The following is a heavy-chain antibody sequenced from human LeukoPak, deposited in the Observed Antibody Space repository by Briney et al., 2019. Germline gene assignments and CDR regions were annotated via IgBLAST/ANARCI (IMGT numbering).Heavy chain of an antibody. CDR1: GFTFSSYA. V-gene: IGHV3-23*01. J-gene: IGHJ4*02. CDR2: ISSSGGST. CDR3: AKDKGITQPRDWGY. D-gene: IGHD3-10*01. Sequence: PGGSLRLSCAASGFTFSSYAMSWVRQAPGEGLEWVSAISSSGGSTYYADSVKGRFTISRDNSKNTLYLQMNGLRDENTAVYYCAKDKGITQPRDWGYWGQGTLVTVSS.